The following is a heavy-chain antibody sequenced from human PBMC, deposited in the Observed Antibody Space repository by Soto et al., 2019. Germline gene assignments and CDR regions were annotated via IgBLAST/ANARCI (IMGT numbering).Heavy chain of an antibody. Sequence: QVQLVESGGGVVQPGRSLRLSCAASGFTFSSYAMHWVRQAPGKGLEWVAVISYDGSNKYYADSVKGRFTISRDNSKNTLYLQMNSLRAEDTAVYYCARADGRWLQDYFDYWGQGTLVTVSS. J-gene: IGHJ4*02. CDR1: GFTFSSYA. CDR3: ARADGRWLQDYFDY. V-gene: IGHV3-30-3*01. CDR2: ISYDGSNK. D-gene: IGHD5-12*01.